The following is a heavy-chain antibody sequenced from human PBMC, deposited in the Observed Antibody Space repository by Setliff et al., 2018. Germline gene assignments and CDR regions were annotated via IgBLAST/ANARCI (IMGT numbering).Heavy chain of an antibody. Sequence: ASVKVSCKVSGYTLTELSMHWVRQAPGKGLEWMGGFDPEDGETIYAQKFQGRVTMTEDTSTDTAYMELSSLRSEDTAVYYCARVKVTAGTTWYSSSYYMDVWGKGTTVTVSS. CDR1: GYTLTELS. D-gene: IGHD2-21*02. J-gene: IGHJ6*03. V-gene: IGHV1-24*01. CDR2: FDPEDGET. CDR3: ARVKVTAGTTWYSSSYYMDV.